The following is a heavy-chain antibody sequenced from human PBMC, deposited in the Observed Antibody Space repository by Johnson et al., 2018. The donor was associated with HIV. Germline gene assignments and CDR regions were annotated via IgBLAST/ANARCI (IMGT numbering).Heavy chain of an antibody. CDR1: GFTLSSYV. CDR3: AKDLNYGSGPVDI. J-gene: IGHJ3*02. CDR2: MSYDGSNK. Sequence: QMLLVESGGGVVQPGRSLRLSCAVSGFTLSSYVMHWVRQAPGKGLEWVAVMSYDGSNKYYADSVKGRFTISRDNSKNTLYLQMNSLRAEDTAVYYCAKDLNYGSGPVDIWGQGTMVTVSS. V-gene: IGHV3-30-3*01. D-gene: IGHD3-10*01.